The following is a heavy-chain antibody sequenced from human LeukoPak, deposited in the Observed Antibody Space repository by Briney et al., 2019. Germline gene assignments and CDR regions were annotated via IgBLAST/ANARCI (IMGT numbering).Heavy chain of an antibody. J-gene: IGHJ4*02. CDR2: IIPIFGTA. CDR3: ASYIAVGGSHFDY. Sequence: ASVKVSGRASGGTFSSYAISWVRQAPGQGLEWMGGIIPIFGTANYAQKFQGRVTITTDESTSTAYMELSSLLSEDTAVYYCASYIAVGGSHFDYWGQGTLVTVPS. D-gene: IGHD6-19*01. CDR1: GGTFSSYA. V-gene: IGHV1-69*05.